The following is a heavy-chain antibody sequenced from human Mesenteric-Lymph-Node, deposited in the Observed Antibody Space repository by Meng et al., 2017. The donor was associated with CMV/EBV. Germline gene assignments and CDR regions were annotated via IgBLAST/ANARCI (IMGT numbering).Heavy chain of an antibody. J-gene: IGHJ6*02. D-gene: IGHD2-15*01. CDR1: GFTVSSNY. CDR2: IYSGGRT. V-gene: IGHV3-66*02. Sequence: GGSLRLSCAASGFTVSSNYMSWVRQAPGKGLEGVSVIYSGGRTYYADSVKGRFTISRDNSKNTLYLQMNSLRAEDTAVYYCARDLGYPRYGMDVWGQGTTVTVSS. CDR3: ARDLGYPRYGMDV.